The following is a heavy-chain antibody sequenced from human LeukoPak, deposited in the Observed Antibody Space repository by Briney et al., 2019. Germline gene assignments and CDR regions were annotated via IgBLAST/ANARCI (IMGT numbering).Heavy chain of an antibody. Sequence: PSETLSLTCAVYGGSFSGYYWSWIRQPPGKGLEWIGSIYHSGSTYYNPSLKSRVTISVDTSKNQFSLKLSSVTAADTAVYYCARRGSGLVVAATPWFDPWGQGTLVTVSS. CDR3: ARRGSGLVVAATPWFDP. CDR1: GGSFSGYY. V-gene: IGHV4-34*01. CDR2: IYHSGST. D-gene: IGHD2-15*01. J-gene: IGHJ5*02.